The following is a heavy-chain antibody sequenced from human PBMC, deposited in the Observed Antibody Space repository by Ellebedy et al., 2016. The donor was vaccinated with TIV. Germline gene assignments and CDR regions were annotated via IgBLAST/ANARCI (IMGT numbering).Heavy chain of an antibody. CDR1: GSTFTNYA. CDR2: ISTSGGST. V-gene: IGHV3-23*01. D-gene: IGHD1-26*01. J-gene: IGHJ4*02. CDR3: VRGAGSYHFDY. Sequence: PGGSLRLSCAASGSTFTNYAMSWVRQAPGKGLEWVSAISTSGGSTYYADSVKSRFTVTRDNPKNTLYLQMNSLRAEDTAVYYCVRGAGSYHFDYWGQGTLVTV.